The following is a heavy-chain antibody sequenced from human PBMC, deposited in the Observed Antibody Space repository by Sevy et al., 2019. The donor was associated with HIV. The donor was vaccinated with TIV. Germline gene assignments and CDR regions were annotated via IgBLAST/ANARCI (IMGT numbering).Heavy chain of an antibody. V-gene: IGHV3-21*01. CDR3: AKDMFREVQGIWGMDV. D-gene: IGHD3-10*02. CDR1: GFTFSSYT. J-gene: IGHJ6*02. CDR2: ITGGSSYI. Sequence: GGSLRLSCAASGFTFSSYTMNWVRQAPGKGLEWVSSITGGSSYIYYADSVKGRFTISRDNAKNSLYLQMNSLRAEDTAVYYCAKDMFREVQGIWGMDVWGQGTTVTVSS.